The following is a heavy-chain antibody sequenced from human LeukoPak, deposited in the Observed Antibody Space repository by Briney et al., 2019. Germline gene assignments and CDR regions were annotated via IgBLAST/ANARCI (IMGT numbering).Heavy chain of an antibody. Sequence: QPGGSLRLSCTVSGFTVSINSMSWVRQAPGKGLEWVSFIYSGGNTHYSDSVKGRFTISRDNSKNTLYLQMNSLRAEDTAIYYCANDLGWIQLNLGRGQGTLVTVSS. CDR1: GFTVSINS. V-gene: IGHV3-53*01. CDR2: IYSGGNT. CDR3: ANDLGWIQLNLG. D-gene: IGHD5-18*01. J-gene: IGHJ4*02.